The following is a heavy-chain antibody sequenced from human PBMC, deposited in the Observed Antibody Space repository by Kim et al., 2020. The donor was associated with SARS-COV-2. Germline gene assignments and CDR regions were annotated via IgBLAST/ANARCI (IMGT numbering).Heavy chain of an antibody. D-gene: IGHD1-26*01. CDR2: INAGNGNT. CDR1: GYTFTSYA. V-gene: IGHV1-3*01. J-gene: IGHJ5*02. Sequence: VKVSCKASGYTFTSYAMHWVRQAPGQRLEWMGWINAGNGNTKYSQKFQGRVTITRDTSASTAYMELSSLRSEDTAVYYCAGRIGDRTGWFDPWGQGTLVTVSS. CDR3: AGRIGDRTGWFDP.